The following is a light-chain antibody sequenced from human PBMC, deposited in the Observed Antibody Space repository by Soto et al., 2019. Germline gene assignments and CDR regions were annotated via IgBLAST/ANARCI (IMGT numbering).Light chain of an antibody. J-gene: IGKJ3*01. CDR1: QSISSY. Sequence: DIQMTQSPSSLSASVGDRVTITCRASQSISSYLNWYQQKPGKAPKLLIYAASSLQSGVPSRFSGSGSGTDFTLTISSLQPEDCATYYCQQSYSTLFNFGPGTKVDIK. V-gene: IGKV1-39*01. CDR2: AAS. CDR3: QQSYSTLFN.